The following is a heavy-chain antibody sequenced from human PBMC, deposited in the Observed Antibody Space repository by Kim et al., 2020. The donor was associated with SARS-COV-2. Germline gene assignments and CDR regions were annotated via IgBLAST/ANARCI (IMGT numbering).Heavy chain of an antibody. J-gene: IGHJ3*02. CDR3: ARDGYGDYGAFDI. D-gene: IGHD4-17*01. Sequence: NDADSGKGRFTISRDNSKNTLYLKMNSLRAEDTAVYYCARDGYGDYGAFDIWGQGTMVTVSS. V-gene: IGHV3-33*01.